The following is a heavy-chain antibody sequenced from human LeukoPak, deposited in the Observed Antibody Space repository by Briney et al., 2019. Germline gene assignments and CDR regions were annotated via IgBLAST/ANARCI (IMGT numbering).Heavy chain of an antibody. Sequence: PGSPLKLSSAASELTFSDCWMHGERQPPGEGLMWVALVKGDGRTTIYADSVKGRFTISRDNAKNTLYLQMNSLRADDSGVYYCATGHSYGYDYWGQGVLVTVSS. J-gene: IGHJ4*02. D-gene: IGHD5-18*01. V-gene: IGHV3-74*01. CDR3: ATGHSYGYDY. CDR1: ELTFSDCW. CDR2: VKGDGRTT.